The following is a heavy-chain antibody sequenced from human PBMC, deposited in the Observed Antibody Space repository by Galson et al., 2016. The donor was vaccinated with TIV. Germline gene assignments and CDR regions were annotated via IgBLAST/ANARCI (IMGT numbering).Heavy chain of an antibody. V-gene: IGHV3-21*06. Sequence: SLRLSCAASGFTFSAYTMNWVRQAPGKGLEWVSSISTGSSYIFYADSVKGRFTISRDNAKNSLYLQINGLRADDTAVYYCARDRELYYGSGNYVLDYWGQGTLVSVSS. CDR3: ARDRELYYGSGNYVLDY. CDR1: GFTFSAYT. J-gene: IGHJ4*02. D-gene: IGHD3-10*01. CDR2: ISTGSSYI.